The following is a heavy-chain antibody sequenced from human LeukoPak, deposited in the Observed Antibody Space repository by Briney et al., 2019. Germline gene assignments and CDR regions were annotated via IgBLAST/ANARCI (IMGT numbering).Heavy chain of an antibody. V-gene: IGHV4-34*01. J-gene: IGHJ5*02. CDR3: ARGGYCGSTSCYNLFDP. D-gene: IGHD2-2*02. CDR1: GGSFSGYY. Sequence: SETLSLTCAVYGGSFSGYYWTWIRQPPGKGLEWIGEINHSGSTNSNPSLKSRVTISIDTSKNQFSLKLSPVTAADTAVYYCARGGYCGSTSCYNLFDPWGQGILVTVSS. CDR2: INHSGST.